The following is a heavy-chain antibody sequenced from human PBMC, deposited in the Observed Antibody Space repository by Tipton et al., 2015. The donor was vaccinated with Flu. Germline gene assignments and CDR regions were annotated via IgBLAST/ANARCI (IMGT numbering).Heavy chain of an antibody. J-gene: IGHJ4*02. CDR1: GGSSSSDSYR. CDR3: ARAFSSGPSCSFDY. D-gene: IGHD2-2*01. CDR2: INYSGTA. V-gene: IGHV4-31*03. Sequence: TLSLTCTVSGGSSSSDSYRWSWIRQLPGKGLEWIGYINYSGTAYYSPSLKSRTTISLDTSKKQFSLKLSSVTAADAAMYYCARAFSSGPSCSFDYWGQGTLVTVSS.